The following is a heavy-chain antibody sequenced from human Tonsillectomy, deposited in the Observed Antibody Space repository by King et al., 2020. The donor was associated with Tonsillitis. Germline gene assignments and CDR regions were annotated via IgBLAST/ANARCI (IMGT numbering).Heavy chain of an antibody. D-gene: IGHD2-15*01. CDR1: GFTFSTYG. CDR2: ISYDGSNK. J-gene: IGHJ6*02. V-gene: IGHV3-30*18. CDR3: AKETXVDDGXDV. Sequence: VQLVESGGGVVQPGRSLRLSCAASGFTFSTYGMHWVRQAPGKGLQWVAVISYDGSNKYYADSVKGRFTISRDNSKKTLYLQMNSLRAEDTAVYYCAKETXVDDGXDVWXXGTTVTVXS.